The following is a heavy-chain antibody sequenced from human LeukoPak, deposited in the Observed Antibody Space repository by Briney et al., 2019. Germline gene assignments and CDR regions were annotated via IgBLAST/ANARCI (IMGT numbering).Heavy chain of an antibody. CDR2: ISGSGGGT. Sequence: GGSLRLSCAAAGFTFTSYAMSWVRQAPGKGLEWVSSISGSGGGTFYADSVKGRFTISRDNSKNTLYLQMNSLRVEDTAVYYCAKAPRFGDHATEYYYYYMHVWGKGTTVTVSS. V-gene: IGHV3-23*01. J-gene: IGHJ6*03. CDR1: GFTFTSYA. CDR3: AKAPRFGDHATEYYYYYMHV. D-gene: IGHD3-16*01.